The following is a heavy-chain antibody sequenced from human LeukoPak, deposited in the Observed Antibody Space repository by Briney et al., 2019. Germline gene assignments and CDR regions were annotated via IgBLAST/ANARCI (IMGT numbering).Heavy chain of an antibody. V-gene: IGHV4-4*09. Sequence: NTSETLSLTCTVSGGSISTYYWSWIRQPPGKGLEWIGYIYISGNTNYNPSLESRVTISLDTSKNHFSLNLSSVTAADTAVYYCAKHDTLFGAAHYYMDVWGKGTTVTVSS. CDR1: GGSISTYY. D-gene: IGHD3-3*01. CDR3: AKHDTLFGAAHYYMDV. CDR2: IYISGNT. J-gene: IGHJ6*03.